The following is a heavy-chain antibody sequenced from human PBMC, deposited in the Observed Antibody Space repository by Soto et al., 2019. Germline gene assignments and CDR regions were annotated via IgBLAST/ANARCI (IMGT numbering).Heavy chain of an antibody. CDR1: GGTFSNYA. V-gene: IGHV1-69*06. Sequence: ASVKVSCKASGGTFSNYAINWVRQAPGQGLEWMGGIIPLFGTPNYAQKFQGRVTFTAHKSTSTAYMELSSLRSEDTAVYYCARAREYSSSPEPLIYGMDVWGQGTTVTVSS. J-gene: IGHJ6*02. D-gene: IGHD6-6*01. CDR2: IIPLFGTP. CDR3: ARAREYSSSPEPLIYGMDV.